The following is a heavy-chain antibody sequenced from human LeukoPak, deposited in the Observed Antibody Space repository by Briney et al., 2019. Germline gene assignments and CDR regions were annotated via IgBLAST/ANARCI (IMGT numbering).Heavy chain of an antibody. J-gene: IGHJ3*02. D-gene: IGHD3-22*01. CDR3: ATDTYYYDSSGRDAFDI. CDR1: GYTLTELS. V-gene: IGHV1-24*01. CDR2: FDPEDGET. Sequence: ASVKVSCKVSGYTLTELSMHWVRQAPGKGLEWMGGFDPEDGETIYAQKFQGRVTMTEVTSTDTAYMELSSLRSEDTAVYYCATDTYYYDSSGRDAFDIWGQGTMVTVSS.